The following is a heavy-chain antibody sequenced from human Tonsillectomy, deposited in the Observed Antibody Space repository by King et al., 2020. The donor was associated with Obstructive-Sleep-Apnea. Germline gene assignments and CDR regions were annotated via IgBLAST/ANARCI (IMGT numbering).Heavy chain of an antibody. CDR2: MYHSGIT. D-gene: IGHD6-13*01. V-gene: IGHV4-38-2*02. CDR3: ARVAAAAAPPFDY. J-gene: IGHJ4*02. CDR1: GYSISRGHY. Sequence: QLQESGPGLVKPSETLSLTCTVSGYSISRGHYWGWIRQPPGKGLEWIGAMYHSGITYYNASLKSRLTMSVDTSKNQFSLRLTSVTAADTALYYCARVAAAAAPPFDYWGKGTLVTVSS.